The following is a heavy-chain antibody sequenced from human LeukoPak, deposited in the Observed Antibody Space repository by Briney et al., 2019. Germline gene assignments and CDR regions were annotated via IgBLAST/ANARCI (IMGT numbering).Heavy chain of an antibody. CDR3: AKDTTWFGELNDAFDI. J-gene: IGHJ3*02. D-gene: IGHD3-10*01. V-gene: IGHV3-38-3*01. Sequence: GGSLRLSCAASGFTVSSNEMSWVRQAPGKGLEWVSSISGGSTYYADSRKGRFTISRDNSKNTLYLQMNSLRAEDTAVYYCAKDTTWFGELNDAFDIWGQGTMVTVSS. CDR1: GFTVSSNE. CDR2: ISGGST.